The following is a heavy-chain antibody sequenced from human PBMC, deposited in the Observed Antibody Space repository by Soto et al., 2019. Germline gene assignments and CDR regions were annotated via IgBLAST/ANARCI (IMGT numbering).Heavy chain of an antibody. Sequence: QVQLVQSGAEVKKPGSSVKVSCKASGGTFSSYTISWVRQAPGQGLEWMGRIIPILGIANYAQKFQGRVTITADKSTSTAYMELSSLRSEDTAVYYCAGDSYCGGDCYPYHFDYWGQGTLVTVSS. CDR1: GGTFSSYT. J-gene: IGHJ4*02. CDR3: AGDSYCGGDCYPYHFDY. CDR2: IIPILGIA. D-gene: IGHD2-21*02. V-gene: IGHV1-69*08.